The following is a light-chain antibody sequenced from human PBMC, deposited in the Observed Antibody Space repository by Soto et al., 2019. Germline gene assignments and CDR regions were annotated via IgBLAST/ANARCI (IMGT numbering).Light chain of an antibody. Sequence: QSVLTQPPSVSAAPGQTVTLSCSGSISNIGNNYVSWFQQFPGTAPKLLIYDNYKRPSGIPDRFSGSKSGTSATLGITGLQAGEGADYTGETGNPIRSLLVFGGGTNLP. CDR2: DNY. V-gene: IGLV1-51*01. CDR1: ISNIGNNY. J-gene: IGLJ2*01. CDR3: ETGNPIRSLLV.